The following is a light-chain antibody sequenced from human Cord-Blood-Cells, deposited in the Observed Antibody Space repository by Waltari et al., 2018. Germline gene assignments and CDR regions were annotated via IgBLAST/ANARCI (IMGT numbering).Light chain of an antibody. CDR1: SSAVGSYNL. CDR3: CSYAGGSTYV. Sequence: QSALTQPASVSGSPGQSITIPCTGTSSAVGSYNLVSWYQQHPGKAPKLMIYEGSKRPSGVSNRFSGSKSGNTASLTISGLQAEDEADYYCCSYAGGSTYVFGTGTKVTVL. J-gene: IGLJ1*01. V-gene: IGLV2-23*01. CDR2: EGS.